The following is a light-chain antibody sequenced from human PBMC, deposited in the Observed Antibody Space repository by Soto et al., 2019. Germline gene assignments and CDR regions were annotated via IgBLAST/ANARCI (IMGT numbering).Light chain of an antibody. CDR1: QSVSSSF. J-gene: IGKJ1*01. Sequence: EFVLTQSPGTLSLSPGERATLSCRASQSVSSSFLAWYQQKAGQAPRLLIYGASRRATGIPDRFSGSGSGTDFTLTISRLEPEDFAVYYCQQYVSSPWAFGQGTKVDI. CDR3: QQYVSSPWA. V-gene: IGKV3-20*01. CDR2: GAS.